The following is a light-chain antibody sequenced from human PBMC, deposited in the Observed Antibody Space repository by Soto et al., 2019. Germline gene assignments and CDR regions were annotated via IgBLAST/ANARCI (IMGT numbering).Light chain of an antibody. V-gene: IGKV1-5*01. CDR2: DAS. Sequence: DIQRTQSPSTLSASVGDRVTTTGRASQSVRSWLAWYQQKPGRAPKFLIYDASSLESGVPSRFSGSGSGTEFTLTISNLQPDDFATYYCQQYENYWTFGQGTKVDNK. CDR1: QSVRSW. J-gene: IGKJ1*01. CDR3: QQYENYWT.